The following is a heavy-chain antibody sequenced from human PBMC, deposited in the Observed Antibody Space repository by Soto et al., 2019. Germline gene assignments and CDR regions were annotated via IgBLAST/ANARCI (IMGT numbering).Heavy chain of an antibody. Sequence: SETLSLTCAVSGGSISSSNWWSWVRQPPGKGLEWIGEIYHSGSTNYNPSLKSRVTISVDKSKNQFSLKLSSVTAADTAVYYCARRDIVVVPAAMGEYYYYGMDVWGQGTTVTVSS. J-gene: IGHJ6*02. CDR2: IYHSGST. V-gene: IGHV4-4*02. D-gene: IGHD2-2*01. CDR1: GGSISSSNW. CDR3: ARRDIVVVPAAMGEYYYYGMDV.